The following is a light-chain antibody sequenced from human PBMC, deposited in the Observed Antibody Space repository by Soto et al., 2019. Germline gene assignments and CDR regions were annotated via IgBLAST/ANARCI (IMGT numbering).Light chain of an antibody. CDR3: GSWDSSLSAYV. J-gene: IGLJ1*01. CDR2: DDN. CDR1: SSNIGGNS. V-gene: IGLV1-51*01. Sequence: QAVLTQPPSVSAAPGQKVTISCSGSSSNIGGNSVSWYQQLPGTAPQLLIYDDNKRPSGIPDRFSGSKSGTSATLGITGFQTGDEADYYCGSWDSSLSAYVFGTGTKVTV.